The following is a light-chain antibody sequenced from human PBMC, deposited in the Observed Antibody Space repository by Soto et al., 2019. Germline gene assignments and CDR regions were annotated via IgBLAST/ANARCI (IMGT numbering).Light chain of an antibody. CDR1: QSLVHSDGIAY. V-gene: IGKV2-30*02. Sequence: VVMTQSPLSLPVTLGQPASISCRSNQSLVHSDGIAYFSWFQQRPGRSPRRPIYKVSTRDYGVPARFSGSGSGTDFALKISRVEAEDVGVYYCMQGTHWPITFGQGTRLEI. J-gene: IGKJ5*01. CDR2: KVS. CDR3: MQGTHWPIT.